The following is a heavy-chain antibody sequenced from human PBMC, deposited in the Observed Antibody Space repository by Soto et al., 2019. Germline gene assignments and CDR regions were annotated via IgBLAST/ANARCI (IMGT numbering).Heavy chain of an antibody. V-gene: IGHV1-3*01. CDR3: ATGIWVATTADYYIDT. CDR2: INAGNGKT. J-gene: IGHJ4*02. Sequence: ASVKVSCKASGDTFSTYAIHWVRQAPGQRLEWMGWINAGNGKTKYSQNFQGRVTITRDTSASIVYMEVNSLRSEDTALYYCATGIWVATTADYYIDTWGQATLVNVSS. CDR1: GDTFSTYA. D-gene: IGHD5-12*01.